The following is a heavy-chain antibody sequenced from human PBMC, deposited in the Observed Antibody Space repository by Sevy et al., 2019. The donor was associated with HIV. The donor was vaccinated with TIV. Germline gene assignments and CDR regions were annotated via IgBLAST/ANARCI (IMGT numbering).Heavy chain of an antibody. CDR2: INSDETST. Sequence: GGSLRLSCAASGFSFSRFWMHWVRQAPGKGLVWVSRINSDETSTSYADSVKGRFTISRDNPRHTLFLQMNSLTVEDTAVYYCARSDGYTRRAFDMWGQGTMVTVSS. J-gene: IGHJ3*02. D-gene: IGHD5-12*01. CDR3: ARSDGYTRRAFDM. CDR1: GFSFSRFW. V-gene: IGHV3-74*01.